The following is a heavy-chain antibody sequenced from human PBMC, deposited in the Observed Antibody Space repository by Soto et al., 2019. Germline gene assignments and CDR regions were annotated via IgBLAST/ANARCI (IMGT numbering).Heavy chain of an antibody. D-gene: IGHD6-13*01. CDR3: AKRPHGAISATDHFDS. J-gene: IGHJ4*02. Sequence: EVQLLESGGGLVQPGGSLRLSCAASGFTFSDYAMSWVRQAPGKGLEWVSAISGGEGRSTYYAASVRGRSTISRDTSEXTLSLQMNSLRVEDSAVYYCAKRPHGAISATDHFDSWGQGTLVTVSS. CDR1: GFTFSDYA. CDR2: ISGGEGRST. V-gene: IGHV3-23*01.